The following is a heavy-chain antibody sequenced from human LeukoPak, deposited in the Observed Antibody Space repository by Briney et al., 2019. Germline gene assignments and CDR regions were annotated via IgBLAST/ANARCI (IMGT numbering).Heavy chain of an antibody. Sequence: GGSLRLSCAASGFTFSSYEMNWVRQAPGKGLEWVSYISSSGSTIYYADSVKGRFTISRDNAKNSLYLQMNSLRAEDTAVYYCARVSRPYYYMDVWGKGTTVTVSS. CDR3: ARVSRPYYYMDV. CDR1: GFTFSSYE. V-gene: IGHV3-48*03. J-gene: IGHJ6*03. CDR2: ISSSGSTI. D-gene: IGHD6-6*01.